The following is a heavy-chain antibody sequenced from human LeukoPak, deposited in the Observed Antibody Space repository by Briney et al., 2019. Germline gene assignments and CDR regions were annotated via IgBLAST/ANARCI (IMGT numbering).Heavy chain of an antibody. CDR1: GYTFTSYY. Sequence: ASVKVSCKASGYTFTSYYMHWVRQTPGQGLEWMGIISPSGAITNYAQMFQGRVTMTRDTSTSTVYMELSSLRSEDTAVYYCARSSQVNSGSLVKWGQGTLVTVSS. V-gene: IGHV1-46*01. CDR2: ISPSGAIT. CDR3: ARSSQVNSGSLVK. J-gene: IGHJ4*02. D-gene: IGHD5-12*01.